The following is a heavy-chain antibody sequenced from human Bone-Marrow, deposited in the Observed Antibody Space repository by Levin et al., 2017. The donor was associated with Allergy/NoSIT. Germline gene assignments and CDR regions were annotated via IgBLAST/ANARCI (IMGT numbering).Heavy chain of an antibody. CDR3: ARQARGLRSGGFDS. CDR2: VYPGDSET. V-gene: IGHV5-51*01. Sequence: GESLKISCEVSGYSFSSYWIGWVRQMPGKGLEWMGIVYPGDSETRYSPSFQGEVTISADKSTSTTYLQWSSLKASDTATYYCARQARGLRSGGFDSWGLGTLVTVSS. CDR1: GYSFSSYW. J-gene: IGHJ4*02. D-gene: IGHD3-10*01.